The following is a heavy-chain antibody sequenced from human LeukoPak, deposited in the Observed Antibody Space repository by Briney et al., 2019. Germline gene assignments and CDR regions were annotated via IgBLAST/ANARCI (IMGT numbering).Heavy chain of an antibody. CDR3: ARGELGDSSGFSFFDY. J-gene: IGHJ4*02. CDR2: VVAIFGRV. D-gene: IGHD3-22*01. V-gene: IGHV1-69*05. CDR1: RGTFSSYG. Sequence: ASVKVSCKASRGTFSSYGISWVRQAPGQGLEWMGGVVAIFGRVKYGQKFQGRATITTDESTSTAYMELSSLTSEDTGVYYCARGELGDSSGFSFFDYWGQGTLVTVSS.